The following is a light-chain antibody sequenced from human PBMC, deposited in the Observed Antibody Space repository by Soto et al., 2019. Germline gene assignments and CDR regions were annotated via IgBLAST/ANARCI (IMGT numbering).Light chain of an antibody. V-gene: IGKV3-20*01. CDR3: QQYWGSPYT. Sequence: EIVLTPSPGTLSLSQGERATLSCRASQSVRSNYLAWYQRKPGEAPRLRIYRASSRATCIPDTFSGTGSVTDFTLTLSRLEPYDFAGYYCQQYWGSPYTCGRGTELEIK. CDR2: RAS. CDR1: QSVRSNY. J-gene: IGKJ2*01.